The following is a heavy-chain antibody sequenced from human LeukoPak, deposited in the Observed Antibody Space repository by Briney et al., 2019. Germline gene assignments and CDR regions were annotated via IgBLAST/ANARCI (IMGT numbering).Heavy chain of an antibody. CDR3: AKAGNRYYYHYMDV. CDR2: ISWNSGSI. V-gene: IGHV3-9*01. D-gene: IGHD1-14*01. CDR1: GFTFDDYA. J-gene: IGHJ6*03. Sequence: GGSLRLSCAASGFTFDDYAMHWVRQAPGKGLEWVSGISWNSGSIGYADSVKGRFTISRDNAKNSLYLQMNSLRAEDTALYYCAKAGNRYYYHYMDVWGKGTTVTVSS.